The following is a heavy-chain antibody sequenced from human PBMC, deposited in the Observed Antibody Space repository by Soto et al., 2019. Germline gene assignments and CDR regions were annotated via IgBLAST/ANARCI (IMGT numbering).Heavy chain of an antibody. Sequence: SETLSLTCTVSGGSISSGGYYWSWIRQHPGKGLEWIGYIYYSGSTYYNPSLKSRVTISVDTSKNQFSLKLSSVTAADTAVYYCARVPRITMVRGVAHNWFDPWGHGTLVTVSS. CDR1: GGSISSGGYY. J-gene: IGHJ5*02. V-gene: IGHV4-31*03. CDR2: IYYSGST. D-gene: IGHD3-10*01. CDR3: ARVPRITMVRGVAHNWFDP.